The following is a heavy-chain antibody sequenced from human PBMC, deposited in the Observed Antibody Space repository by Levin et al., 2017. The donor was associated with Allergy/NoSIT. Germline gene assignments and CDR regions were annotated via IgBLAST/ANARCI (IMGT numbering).Heavy chain of an antibody. Sequence: GSLRLSCAVSGGSISSSNWWSWVRQPPGKGLEWIGEIYHSGSTNYNPSLKSRVTISVDKSKNQFSLKLSSVTAADTAVYYRARAVGGYGDYSPRFDYWGQGTLVTVSS. V-gene: IGHV4-4*02. CDR3: ARAVGGYGDYSPRFDY. CDR1: GGSISSSNW. CDR2: IYHSGST. D-gene: IGHD4-17*01. J-gene: IGHJ4*02.